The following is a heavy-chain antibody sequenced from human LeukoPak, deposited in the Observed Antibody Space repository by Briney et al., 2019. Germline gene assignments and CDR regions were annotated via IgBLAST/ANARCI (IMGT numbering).Heavy chain of an antibody. CDR2: INPNSGGT. J-gene: IGHJ4*02. D-gene: IGHD3-22*01. CDR3: ARGALYDSSGYYS. CDR1: GYTFTGYY. Sequence: ASVKVSCKASGYTFTGYYMHWVRQAPGQGLEWMGWINPNSGGTNYAQKFQGRVTMTRDTSISTAYMELSRLRSDDTAVYYCARGALYDSSGYYSWGQGTLVTVSS. V-gene: IGHV1-2*02.